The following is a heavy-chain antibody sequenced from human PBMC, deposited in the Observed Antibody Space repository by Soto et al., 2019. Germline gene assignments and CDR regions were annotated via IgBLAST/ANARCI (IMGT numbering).Heavy chain of an antibody. J-gene: IGHJ4*02. D-gene: IGHD6-13*01. Sequence: GGSLRLSCTASGFTFGDYAMSWVRQAPGKGLEWVGFIRSKAYGGTTEYAASVKGRFTISRDDSKSIAYLQMNSLKTEDTAVYYCTRERGAAAAYYFDYWGQGTLVTVSS. CDR2: IRSKAYGGTT. CDR1: GFTFGDYA. V-gene: IGHV3-49*04. CDR3: TRERGAAAAYYFDY.